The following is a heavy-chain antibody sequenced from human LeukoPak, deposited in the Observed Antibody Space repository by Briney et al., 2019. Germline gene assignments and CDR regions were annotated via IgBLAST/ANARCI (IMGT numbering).Heavy chain of an antibody. D-gene: IGHD3-16*01. CDR1: RFTFSSYW. V-gene: IGHV3-7*03. J-gene: IGHJ4*02. CDR3: ARDPGWGALDY. Sequence: HPGGSLRLSCAASRFTFSSYWMSWVRQAPGKGLEWVANMNIDGSQKYPGDSVEGRFSISRDNVKNTLYLQINGLRVEDTAVYYCARDPGWGALDYWGQGALVIVSS. CDR2: MNIDGSQK.